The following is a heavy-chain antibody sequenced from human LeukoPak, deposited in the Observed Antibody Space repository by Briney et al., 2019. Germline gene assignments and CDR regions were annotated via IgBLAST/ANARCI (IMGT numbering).Heavy chain of an antibody. Sequence: GGSLRLSCAASGFTFSDYWMYWVRQGPGKRLLSVSRIDPDGNTAHYADSVTGRFTISRDNARNTVYLQMNSLRVEDTAVYYCARATAFQFMGTYISWGQGTLVTVSS. J-gene: IGHJ5*02. V-gene: IGHV3-74*01. CDR3: ARATAFQFMGTYIS. CDR1: GFTFSDYW. D-gene: IGHD1-7*01. CDR2: IDPDGNTA.